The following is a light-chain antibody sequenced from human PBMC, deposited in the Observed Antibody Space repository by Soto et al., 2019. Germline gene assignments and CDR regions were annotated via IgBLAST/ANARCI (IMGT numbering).Light chain of an antibody. CDR1: QSVNSNY. J-gene: IGKJ2*01. V-gene: IGKV3-20*01. Sequence: EIVLTQSPGTLSLSPGERATLSCRASQSVNSNYLAWYQQKPGQAPRLLIYGASNRVTGIPDRFTGSGSGTDFTLTISRLEPEXFXXXXXXXXXXXPLYTFGQGTKLEIK. CDR2: GAS. CDR3: XXXXXXPLYT.